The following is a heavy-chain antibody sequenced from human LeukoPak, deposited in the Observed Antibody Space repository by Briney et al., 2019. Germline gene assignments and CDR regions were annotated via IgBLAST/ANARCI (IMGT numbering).Heavy chain of an antibody. CDR2: ISYSGST. V-gene: IGHV4-59*01. Sequence: PSETLSLTCTVSGGSISSYYWNWIRQSPTKGLEWIGYISYSGSTNYNPSLKSRVTISLDTSKNQFSLKVRSVTAVDTAVYYCARGFDSKSTYFDYWGQGTLVTVSS. D-gene: IGHD5-12*01. J-gene: IGHJ4*02. CDR3: ARGFDSKSTYFDY. CDR1: GGSISSYY.